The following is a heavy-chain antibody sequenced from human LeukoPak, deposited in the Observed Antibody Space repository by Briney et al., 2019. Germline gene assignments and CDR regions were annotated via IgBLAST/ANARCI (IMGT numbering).Heavy chain of an antibody. CDR2: IKQDGTEE. D-gene: IGHD2-2*01. Sequence: PGGSLRLSCVASGFTFSSSWMSWVRRAPGKGLEWVANIKQDGTEEYYVDSVRGRFSISEDNAKNSLYLQMNSLRAEDTAVYYCARDPCHGALDYWGQGALVTVSS. CDR1: GFTFSSSW. J-gene: IGHJ4*02. CDR3: ARDPCHGALDY. V-gene: IGHV3-7*03.